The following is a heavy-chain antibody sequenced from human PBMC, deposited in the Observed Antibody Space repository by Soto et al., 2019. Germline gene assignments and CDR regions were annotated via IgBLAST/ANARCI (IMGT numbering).Heavy chain of an antibody. J-gene: IGHJ5*02. Sequence: GESLKISCKGSGYTFTRHWIAWVRQVPGKGLEWMGIVHPGDSDTTYSPSFQGQVTISVDKSINTAYLQWSTLRASDTAMYYCARGGSSDSSGYLNWFDPWGQGTLVTVSS. D-gene: IGHD3-22*01. CDR1: GYTFTRHW. CDR2: VHPGDSDT. V-gene: IGHV5-51*01. CDR3: ARGGSSDSSGYLNWFDP.